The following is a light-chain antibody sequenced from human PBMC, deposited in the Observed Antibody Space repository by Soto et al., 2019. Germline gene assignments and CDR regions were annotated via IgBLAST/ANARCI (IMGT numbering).Light chain of an antibody. Sequence: EIVMTQSPATVSVSPGERATLSCRASQGVRGNLAWYQQKPGQAPRLLIYVTSTRAAGVPVRFSGSASGTEFTLTISSLQSEDFAVYYCQQYNDWPPTFGQGTKVDIK. CDR2: VTS. J-gene: IGKJ1*01. CDR3: QQYNDWPPT. V-gene: IGKV3-15*01. CDR1: QGVRGN.